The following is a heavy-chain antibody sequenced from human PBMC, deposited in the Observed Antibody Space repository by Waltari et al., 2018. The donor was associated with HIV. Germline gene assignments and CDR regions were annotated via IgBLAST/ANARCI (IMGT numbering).Heavy chain of an antibody. D-gene: IGHD1-26*01. Sequence: EVQLVESGGGLVQPGGSLRLSCAASGFSFSSYWMHWVRQAPGKGLVWVSRINSDGSRSEDADSVKGRFTISRDNAKNTLYLQMNSLRAEDTAVYFCAREGATSGSYFFDCWGQGTLVTVSS. CDR1: GFSFSSYW. V-gene: IGHV3-74*03. CDR2: INSDGSRS. CDR3: AREGATSGSYFFDC. J-gene: IGHJ4*02.